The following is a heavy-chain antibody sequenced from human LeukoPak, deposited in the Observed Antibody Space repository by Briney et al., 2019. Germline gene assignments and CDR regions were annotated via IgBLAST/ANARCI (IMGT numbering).Heavy chain of an antibody. V-gene: IGHV3-30*02. CDR3: ARDLMWGFDY. CDR2: IGDDGRDQ. Sequence: GGSLRLSCAASGFTFSGHAMHWVRQAPGVGLEWLAIIGDDGRDQHYTDSVKGRFTISRDNSKNTLFLQLNSLTPEDTALYLCARDLMWGFDYWGQGTLVTVSS. CDR1: GFTFSGHA. J-gene: IGHJ4*02. D-gene: IGHD7-27*01.